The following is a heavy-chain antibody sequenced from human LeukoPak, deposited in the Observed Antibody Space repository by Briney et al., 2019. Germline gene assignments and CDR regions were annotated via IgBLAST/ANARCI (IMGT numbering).Heavy chain of an antibody. J-gene: IGHJ4*02. CDR2: IIPIFGTA. CDR1: GGTFSSYA. V-gene: IGHV1-69*06. Sequence: SVKVSCKASGGTFSSYAISWVRQAPGQGLEWMGGIIPIFGTANYAQKFQGRVTITADKSTSTAYMELSSLRSEDTAVYYCARSLDGYSSSWYGPGEDYWGQGTLVTVSS. CDR3: ARSLDGYSSSWYGPGEDY. D-gene: IGHD6-13*01.